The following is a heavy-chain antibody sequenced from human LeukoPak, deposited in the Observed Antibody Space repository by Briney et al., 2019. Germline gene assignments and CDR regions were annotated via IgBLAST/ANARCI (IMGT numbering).Heavy chain of an antibody. V-gene: IGHV4-34*01. D-gene: IGHD3-16*01. Sequence: SETLSLTCAVYGGSFSGYYWSWIRQPPGKGLEWIGEINHSGSTNYNPSLKSRVTISVDTSKNQCSLKLSSVTAADTAVYYCARRGGYYYYYMDVWGKGTTVTVSS. J-gene: IGHJ6*03. CDR1: GGSFSGYY. CDR2: INHSGST. CDR3: ARRGGYYYYYMDV.